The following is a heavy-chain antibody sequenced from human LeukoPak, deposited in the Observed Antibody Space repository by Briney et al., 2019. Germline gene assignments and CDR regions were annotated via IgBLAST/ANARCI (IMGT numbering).Heavy chain of an antibody. J-gene: IGHJ4*02. CDR2: ISGDGVST. CDR3: ARESGKFDY. CDR1: AFIFSSYT. Sequence: GGSLRLSCAASAFIFSSYTMNWVRQAPGKGLEWVSLISGDGVSTFYADSVKGRFSISRDNSKNSLSLEMNSLRTEDTAMYYCARESGKFDYWGQGTLVAVSS. V-gene: IGHV3-43*02.